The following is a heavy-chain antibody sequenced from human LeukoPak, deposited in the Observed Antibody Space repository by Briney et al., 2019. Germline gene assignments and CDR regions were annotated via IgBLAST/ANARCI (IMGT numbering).Heavy chain of an antibody. D-gene: IGHD3-22*01. Sequence: GGSLRLSCAASGFTFSSYIMNWVRQAPGKRLEWVSSISSSNSYIYYADSVKGRFTISRDNAKNSLYLQMNSLRAEDTAVYYCARAYYYDSSGDDAFDIWGQGTMVTVSS. CDR3: ARAYYYDSSGDDAFDI. CDR1: GFTFSSYI. J-gene: IGHJ3*02. V-gene: IGHV3-21*01. CDR2: ISSSNSYI.